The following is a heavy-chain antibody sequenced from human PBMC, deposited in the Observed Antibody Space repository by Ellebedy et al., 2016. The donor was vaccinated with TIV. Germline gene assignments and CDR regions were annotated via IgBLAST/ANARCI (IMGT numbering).Heavy chain of an antibody. CDR2: IYTSGST. J-gene: IGHJ6*03. Sequence: SETLSLXXAVSGGSISSYYWSWIRQPAGKGLEWIGRIYTSGSTNYNPSLKSRVTISVDTSKNQFSLKLSSVTAADTAVYYCARRRSVRGYYMDVWGKGTTVTVSS. V-gene: IGHV4-4*07. CDR3: ARRRSVRGYYMDV. D-gene: IGHD4-17*01. CDR1: GGSISSYY.